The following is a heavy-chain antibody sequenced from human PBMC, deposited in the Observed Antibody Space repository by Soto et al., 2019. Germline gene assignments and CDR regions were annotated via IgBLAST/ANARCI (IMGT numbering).Heavy chain of an antibody. J-gene: IGHJ4*02. Sequence: QVQLVQSGAEVKKPGSSVKVSCKASGGTFSSYAISWVRQAPGQGLEWMGGIIPSFGTANNAQKLQGRVTITADESTSTAYMELSSLRSEDTAVYYRARDRYDFCSCYYRLDYWGQGTLVTVSS. CDR3: ARDRYDFCSCYYRLDY. CDR1: GGTFSSYA. CDR2: IIPSFGTA. D-gene: IGHD3-3*01. V-gene: IGHV1-69*12.